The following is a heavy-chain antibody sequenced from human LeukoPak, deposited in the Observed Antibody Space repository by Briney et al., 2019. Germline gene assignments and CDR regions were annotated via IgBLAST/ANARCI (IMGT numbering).Heavy chain of an antibody. D-gene: IGHD1-26*01. CDR2: IKQDGREK. Sequence: GGSLRLSCAASGFTFSSYWMSWVRQAPGKGLEWVANIKQDGREKYYVDSVKGRFTISRDNAKNSLYLQMNSLRAEDTAVYYCASGGSWNWFDPWGQGTLVTVSS. CDR3: ASGGSWNWFDP. J-gene: IGHJ5*02. V-gene: IGHV3-7*03. CDR1: GFTFSSYW.